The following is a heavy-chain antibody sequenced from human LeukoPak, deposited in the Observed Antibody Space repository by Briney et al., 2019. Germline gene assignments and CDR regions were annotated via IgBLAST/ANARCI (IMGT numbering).Heavy chain of an antibody. CDR1: GFTFSSYW. D-gene: IGHD1-1*01. J-gene: IGHJ4*02. CDR3: ANTGSYSIY. Sequence: GGSLRLSCAASGFTFSSYWMSWVRQAPGKGLEWVSSITSSGTTNYAEFVKDRFVISRDNSKDTLFLQMNSLRVEDTAVYYCANTGSYSIYWGQGTLVTVSS. V-gene: IGHV3-23*01. CDR2: ITSSGTT.